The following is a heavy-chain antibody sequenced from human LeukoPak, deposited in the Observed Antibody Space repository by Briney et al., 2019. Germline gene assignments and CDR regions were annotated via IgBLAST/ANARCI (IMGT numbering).Heavy chain of an antibody. CDR2: INHSGST. J-gene: IGHJ4*02. V-gene: IGHV4-34*01. D-gene: IGHD3-3*01. CDR3: ARGLGIFGVFFDY. CDR1: AGSFSGFY. Sequence: SVNLSLTCAVDAGSFSGFYWSWIRQPPGKGLEWIGEINHSGSTNYNPSLKSRVTMSVDTSKNQFSLKLSSVTAADTAVYYCARGLGIFGVFFDYWGQGTLVTVSS.